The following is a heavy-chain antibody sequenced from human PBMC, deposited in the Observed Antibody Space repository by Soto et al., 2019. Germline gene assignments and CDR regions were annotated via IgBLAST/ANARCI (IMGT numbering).Heavy chain of an antibody. D-gene: IGHD5-12*01. V-gene: IGHV1-69*13. J-gene: IGHJ5*02. CDR2: IIPIFGTA. CDR1: GGTFSSYA. CDR3: ARGPYSGYDSWFDP. Sequence: GASVKVSCKASGGTFSSYAIIWVRQAPGQGLEWMGGIIPIFGTANYAQKFQGRVTITADESTSTAYMELSSLRSEDTAVYYCARGPYSGYDSWFDPWGQGTLVTVSS.